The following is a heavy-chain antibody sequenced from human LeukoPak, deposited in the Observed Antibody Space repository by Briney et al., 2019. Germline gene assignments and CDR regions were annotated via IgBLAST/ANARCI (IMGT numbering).Heavy chain of an antibody. CDR1: GGTFSSYA. D-gene: IGHD6-19*01. V-gene: IGHV1-69*01. Sequence: GSSVKVSCKASGGTFSSYAISWVRQAPGQGLEWMGGGIPIFGTANYAQKFQGRVTITADESTSTAYMELSSLRSEDTAVYYCARGGSSGFRAGAFDIWGQGTMVTVSS. CDR3: ARGGSSGFRAGAFDI. J-gene: IGHJ3*02. CDR2: GIPIFGTA.